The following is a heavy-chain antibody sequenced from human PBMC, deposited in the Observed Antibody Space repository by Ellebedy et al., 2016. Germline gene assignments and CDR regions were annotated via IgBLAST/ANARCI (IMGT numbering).Heavy chain of an antibody. CDR3: ANSLKRGLFDF. J-gene: IGHJ4*02. V-gene: IGHV4-39*01. Sequence: SETLSLTCTVSYASITSSRDYYWAWLRQPPGKALEWIAYVHHSGTSYYNPSLNRPFTVSVDTSKNQFSLNLNSVTAADTATYYCANSLKRGLFDFWGQGMMVTVSS. D-gene: IGHD3-10*01. CDR1: YASITSSRDYY. CDR2: VHHSGTS.